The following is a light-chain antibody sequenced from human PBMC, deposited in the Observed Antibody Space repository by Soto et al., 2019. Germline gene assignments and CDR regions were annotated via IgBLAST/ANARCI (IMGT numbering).Light chain of an antibody. J-gene: IGLJ2*01. Sequence: QSALSQPASVSGSRGQSITISCTGASSALGTYRLVSWYQQYPGKAPKLVVYEGSKRPTGVSSRFAGSNSGNTASLTISGLQTDVEADYYCCSYASTPAFVVFGGGTKVTVL. CDR3: CSYASTPAFVV. CDR2: EGS. CDR1: SSALGTYRL. V-gene: IGLV2-23*03.